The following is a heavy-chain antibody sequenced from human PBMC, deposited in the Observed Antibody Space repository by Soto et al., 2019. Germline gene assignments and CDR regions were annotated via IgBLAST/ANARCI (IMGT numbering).Heavy chain of an antibody. CDR1: GGSISSSKYY. Sequence: SETLSLTCTVSGGSISSSKYYWGWVRQPPGKGLEWIGSIHYSGRTYHNPSLESRVTISVDTSKNQFSLKLYSVTAADTAVYYCARRVPDYDVFNWFDPWGQGTLVTVSS. CDR3: ARRVPDYDVFNWFDP. V-gene: IGHV4-39*01. J-gene: IGHJ5*02. CDR2: IHYSGRT. D-gene: IGHD3-16*01.